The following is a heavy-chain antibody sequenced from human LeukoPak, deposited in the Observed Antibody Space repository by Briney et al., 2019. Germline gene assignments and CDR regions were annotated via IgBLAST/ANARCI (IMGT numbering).Heavy chain of an antibody. CDR1: GFSFSNYA. CDR2: ISGSGGTI. J-gene: IGHJ4*02. V-gene: IGHV3-23*01. CDR3: AKTYVDTTFFDS. D-gene: IGHD5-18*01. Sequence: AGGSLRLSCVASGFSFSNYAINWVRQAPGKGLEWVSAISGSGGTIFYADSVKGRLAISRDNSKNTLYLQMTSLRAEDTAVYYCAKTYVDTTFFDSWGQGTRVTVSS.